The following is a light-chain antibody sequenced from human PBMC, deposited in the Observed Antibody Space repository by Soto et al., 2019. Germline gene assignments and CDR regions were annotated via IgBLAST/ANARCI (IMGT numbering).Light chain of an antibody. CDR1: QSINSNH. J-gene: IGKJ1*01. V-gene: IGKV3-20*01. CDR3: QQYVSSPRT. CDR2: GIS. Sequence: EIVLTQSPGTLSLSPGERATLSCRASQSINSNHLAWYQQKPGQAPRLLMYGISSRAPGIPDRLSGSGSGTDFTLTISRLEPEDFAVYYCQQYVSSPRTFGQGTKVEIK.